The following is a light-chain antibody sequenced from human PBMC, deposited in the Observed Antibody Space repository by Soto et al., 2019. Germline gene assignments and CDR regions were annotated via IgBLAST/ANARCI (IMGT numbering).Light chain of an antibody. CDR2: EVS. Sequence: HSVLTQPASLSGSPGQSITISCTGTSSDVGGYNFVSWYQQHPGRAPKLLIYEVSRRPSGVSNRFSGSKSGDTASLTISGLQAEDEADYYCYSYRGYYTRVFGTGTKVNVL. V-gene: IGLV2-14*01. CDR3: YSYRGYYTRV. J-gene: IGLJ1*01. CDR1: SSDVGGYNF.